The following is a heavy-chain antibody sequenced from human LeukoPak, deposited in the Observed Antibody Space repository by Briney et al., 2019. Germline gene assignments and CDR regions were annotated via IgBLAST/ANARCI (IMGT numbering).Heavy chain of an antibody. Sequence: GASVKVSCKPSGYTFTTYGISWVRQAPGQGLEWMGWISAYNGNTNYAQKLQGRVTMTTDTSTSTAYMELRSLRSDDTAVYYCARDGYSSSWYNDAFDIWGQGTMVTVSS. D-gene: IGHD6-13*01. CDR2: ISAYNGNT. CDR3: ARDGYSSSWYNDAFDI. J-gene: IGHJ3*02. CDR1: GYTFTTYG. V-gene: IGHV1-18*01.